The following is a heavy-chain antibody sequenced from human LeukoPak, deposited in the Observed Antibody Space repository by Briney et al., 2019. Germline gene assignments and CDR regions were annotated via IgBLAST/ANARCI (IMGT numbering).Heavy chain of an antibody. CDR2: IYTSGST. V-gene: IGHV4-61*02. D-gene: IGHD3-3*01. Sequence: SQTLSLTCTVSGGSISSGSYYWSWIRQPAGKGLEWIGRIYTSGSTNYNPSLKSRVTISVDTSKNQFSLKLSSVTAADTAVYYCARDQRRYDFWSGLSLYYFDYWSQGTLVTVSS. CDR1: GGSISSGSYY. J-gene: IGHJ4*02. CDR3: ARDQRRYDFWSGLSLYYFDY.